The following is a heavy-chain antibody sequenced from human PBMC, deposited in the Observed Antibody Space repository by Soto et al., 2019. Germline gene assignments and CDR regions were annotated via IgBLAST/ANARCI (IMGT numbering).Heavy chain of an antibody. D-gene: IGHD3-22*01. J-gene: IGHJ4*02. V-gene: IGHV3-64D*06. CDR3: VKGPALYDSSSFDS. CDR1: GFTFSSYG. Sequence: EVQLVESGGGLVQPGGSLRLSCSASGFTFSSYGMHWVRQAPGKGLEYVSGISSSGDNTKYADPVKGRFTISRDNSKNTLILQMNRLRAEDTAVYYCVKGPALYDSSSFDSWGQGTLVTVSS. CDR2: ISSSGDNT.